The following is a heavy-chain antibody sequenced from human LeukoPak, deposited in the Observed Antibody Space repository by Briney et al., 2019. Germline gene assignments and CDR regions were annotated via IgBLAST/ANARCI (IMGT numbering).Heavy chain of an antibody. CDR2: IYYSGST. Sequence: PSETLSLTCTVSGGSISSSSYYWGWIRQPPGKGLEWIGSIYYSGSTYYNPSLKSRVTISVDTSKNQFSLKLSSVTAADTAVYYCARVGDYDDYWGQGTLVTVSS. CDR1: GGSISSSSYY. J-gene: IGHJ4*02. CDR3: ARVGDYDDY. V-gene: IGHV4-39*07.